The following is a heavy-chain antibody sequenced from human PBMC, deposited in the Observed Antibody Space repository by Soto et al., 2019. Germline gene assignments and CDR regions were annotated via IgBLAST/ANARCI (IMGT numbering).Heavy chain of an antibody. J-gene: IGHJ4*02. V-gene: IGHV4-39*01. CDR2: ADFTGNM. CDR3: ARGGKRVSMIRGFDF. CDR1: GGSMSGSSYY. Sequence: QLQMQESRPGLVRPSETLSLTCSVSGGSMSGSSYYWAWIRQSPGKGLEWIGSADFTGNMYYNPSLESRVTISVDRSKSQFSLKVTSVTAADSAVYYCARGGKRVSMIRGFDFWGQGSLVTVSS. D-gene: IGHD3-10*01.